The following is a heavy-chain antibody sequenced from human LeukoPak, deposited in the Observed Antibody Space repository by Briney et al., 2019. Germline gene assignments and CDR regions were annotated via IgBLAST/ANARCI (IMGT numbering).Heavy chain of an antibody. CDR2: IVVGSGNT. CDR1: GFTFTSSA. D-gene: IGHD4-17*01. Sequence: ASVKVSCKASGFTFTSSAMQWVRQARGQRLEWIGWIVVGSGNTNYAQKFQERVTITRDMSTSTAYMELSSLRSEDTAVYYCAAASHHDYGDLRVDYWGQGTLVTVSS. CDR3: AAASHHDYGDLRVDY. J-gene: IGHJ4*02. V-gene: IGHV1-58*02.